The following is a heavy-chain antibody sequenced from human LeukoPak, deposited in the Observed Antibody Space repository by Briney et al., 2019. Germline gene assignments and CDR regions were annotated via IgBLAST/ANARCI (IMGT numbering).Heavy chain of an antibody. J-gene: IGHJ3*02. CDR3: ARNYCSSTSCQGWDAFDI. CDR2: INPNSGGT. V-gene: IGHV1-2*04. Sequence: ASVKVSCKASGYTFTGYYMHWVRQAPGQGLEWMGCINPNSGGTNYAQKFQGWVTMTRDTSISTAYMELSRLRSDDTAVYYCARNYCSSTSCQGWDAFDIWGQGTMVTVSS. CDR1: GYTFTGYY. D-gene: IGHD2-2*01.